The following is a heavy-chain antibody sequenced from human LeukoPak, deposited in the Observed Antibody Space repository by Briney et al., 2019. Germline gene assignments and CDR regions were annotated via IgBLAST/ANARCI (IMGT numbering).Heavy chain of an antibody. D-gene: IGHD2-2*01. V-gene: IGHV3-7*01. CDR3: ARALVVPTALDY. J-gene: IGHJ4*02. CDR1: GFTFSNYW. Sequence: GGSLRLSCEASGFTFSNYWMSWVRLAPGKGLEGVANIKKDGSAEFYVDSVKGRFTISRDNAKNSLFLQMNSLRAEDTTVYYCARALVVPTALDYWGQGTLVIVSS. CDR2: IKKDGSAE.